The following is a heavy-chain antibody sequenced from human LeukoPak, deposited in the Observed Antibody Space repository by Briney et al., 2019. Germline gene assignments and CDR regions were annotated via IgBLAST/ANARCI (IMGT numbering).Heavy chain of an antibody. CDR3: AREKRLVPASYYYYGMDV. Sequence: PGRSLRLSCAASGFTFSSYAMHWVRQAPGKGLEWVAVISCDGSNKYYADSVKGRFTISRDNSKNTLYLQMNSLRAEDTAVYYCAREKRLVPASYYYYGMDVWGQGTTVTVSS. CDR2: ISCDGSNK. D-gene: IGHD6-19*01. J-gene: IGHJ6*02. V-gene: IGHV3-30-3*01. CDR1: GFTFSSYA.